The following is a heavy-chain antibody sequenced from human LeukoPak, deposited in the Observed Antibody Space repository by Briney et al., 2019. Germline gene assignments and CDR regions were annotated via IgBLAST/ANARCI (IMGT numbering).Heavy chain of an antibody. V-gene: IGHV5-51*01. CDR2: IYPGDSDT. Sequence: GESLKISCKGSGYSFTSYWIGWVRQMPGKGLEWVGIIYPGDSDTRYSPSFQGQVTISADKSISTAYLQWSSLKASDTAMYYCARQKGVYSSSFFGDAFDIWGQGTMVTVSS. CDR1: GYSFTSYW. CDR3: ARQKGVYSSSFFGDAFDI. D-gene: IGHD6-6*01. J-gene: IGHJ3*02.